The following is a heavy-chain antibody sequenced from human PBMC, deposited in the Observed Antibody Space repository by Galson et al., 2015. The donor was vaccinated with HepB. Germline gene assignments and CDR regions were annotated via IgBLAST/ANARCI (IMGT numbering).Heavy chain of an antibody. D-gene: IGHD2-15*01. CDR1: GFTFSSYG. J-gene: IGHJ4*02. CDR3: AREGDCSGGSCYTAPLIDY. CDR2: IWYDGSEK. V-gene: IGHV3-33*01. Sequence: SLRLSCAASGFTFSSYGMHWVRQAPGKGLEWVAVIWYDGSEKYYVDSVKGRFTISRDNAKNSLYLQMNSLRAEDTAVYYCAREGDCSGGSCYTAPLIDYWGQGTLVTVSS.